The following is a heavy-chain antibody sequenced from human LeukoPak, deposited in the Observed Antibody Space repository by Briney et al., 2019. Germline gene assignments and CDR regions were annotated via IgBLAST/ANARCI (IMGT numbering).Heavy chain of an antibody. CDR2: IYSGGST. D-gene: IGHD3-10*01. Sequence: GGSLRLSCAASGFAVSDNYMPWVRQAPRKGLEWVSLIYSGGSTYSSDSVKGRFTISRDNSKNTLYLQMTSLRVEDTAMYYCASGEWPQNYWGQGTLVTVSS. J-gene: IGHJ4*02. CDR3: ASGEWPQNY. V-gene: IGHV3-53*01. CDR1: GFAVSDNY.